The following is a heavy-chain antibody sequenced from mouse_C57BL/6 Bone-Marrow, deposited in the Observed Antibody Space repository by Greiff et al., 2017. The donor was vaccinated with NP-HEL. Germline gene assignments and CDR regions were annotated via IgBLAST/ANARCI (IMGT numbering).Heavy chain of an antibody. CDR2: INPSNGGT. Sequence: QVQLQQPGTELVKPGASVKLSCKASGYTFTSYWMHWVKQRPGQGLEWIGNINPSNGGTNYNEKFKSKATLTVDKSSSTAYIQLSSLTSEDSAVYYCARSFITTVVIDYWGQGTTLTVSS. J-gene: IGHJ2*01. D-gene: IGHD1-1*01. CDR1: GYTFTSYW. CDR3: ARSFITTVVIDY. V-gene: IGHV1-53*01.